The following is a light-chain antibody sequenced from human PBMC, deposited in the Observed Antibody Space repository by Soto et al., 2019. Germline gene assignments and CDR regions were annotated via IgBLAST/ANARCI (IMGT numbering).Light chain of an antibody. CDR1: QSVSSNY. CDR2: GAS. Sequence: EIVLTQSPGTLSLSPGERATLSCRASQSVSSNYLAWYQQKPGQAPRLLIYGASSRATGIPDRFSGSGSGTDFTLSISRLEPEDFAMYYCQQFSSYPLTFGGGTKVDIK. CDR3: QQFSSYPLT. J-gene: IGKJ4*01. V-gene: IGKV3-20*01.